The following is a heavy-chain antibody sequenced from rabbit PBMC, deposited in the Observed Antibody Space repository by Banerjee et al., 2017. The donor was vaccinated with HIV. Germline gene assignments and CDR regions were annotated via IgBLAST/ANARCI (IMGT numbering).Heavy chain of an antibody. CDR3: ARSSGYSTYGMDL. CDR2: IYTNSGSA. D-gene: IGHD4-1*01. CDR1: GFTLSSYW. Sequence: LVKPEGSLTLTCKASGFTLSSYWICWVRQAPGKGLELIACIYTNSGSAWYASWVNGRFTISKTSSTTVTLQMTSLTAADTATYFCARSSGYSTYGMDLWGPGTLVTVS. V-gene: IGHV1S45*01. J-gene: IGHJ6*01.